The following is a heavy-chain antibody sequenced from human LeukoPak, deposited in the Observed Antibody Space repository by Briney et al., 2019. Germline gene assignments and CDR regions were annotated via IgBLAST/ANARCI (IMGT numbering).Heavy chain of an antibody. CDR3: ARARGVPPEELYYFDY. V-gene: IGHV4-30-2*01. Sequence: PSETLSLTCTVSGGSISSGGYYWSWIRQPPGKGLEWIGNIYHSGSTYYNPSLKSRVTISVDTSKNQFSLKLSSVTAADTAVYYCARARGVPPEELYYFDYWGQGTLVTVSS. J-gene: IGHJ4*02. CDR1: GGSISSGGYY. D-gene: IGHD1-14*01. CDR2: IYHSGST.